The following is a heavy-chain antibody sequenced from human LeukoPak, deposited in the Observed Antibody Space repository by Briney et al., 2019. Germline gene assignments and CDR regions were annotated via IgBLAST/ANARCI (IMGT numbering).Heavy chain of an antibody. D-gene: IGHD6-19*01. Sequence: ASVKVSCKASGYTFTGYYMHWVRQAPGQGLEWMGWINPNSGGTHYAQKFQGRVTMTRDTSISTAYMELSRLRSDDTAVYYCARDPLAGRIGYSSGWYVFNYFDYWGQGTLVTVSS. CDR2: INPNSGGT. V-gene: IGHV1-2*02. CDR1: GYTFTGYY. J-gene: IGHJ4*02. CDR3: ARDPLAGRIGYSSGWYVFNYFDY.